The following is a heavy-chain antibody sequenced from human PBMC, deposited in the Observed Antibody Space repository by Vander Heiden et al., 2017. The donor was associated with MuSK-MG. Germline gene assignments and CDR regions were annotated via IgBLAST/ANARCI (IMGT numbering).Heavy chain of an antibody. Sequence: EVQLVESGGGLVQPGGSLSLSCAASGITSETYWMTWVRPAPGKGLEWVANINHGGSEKHYVDSVKGRFTISRDNSKDSLFLQMDTLRAEDTAVYYCVTGWVTSEYWGQGTLVTVSS. CDR2: INHGGSEK. V-gene: IGHV3-7*01. CDR1: GITSETYW. CDR3: VTGWVTSEY. J-gene: IGHJ4*02. D-gene: IGHD5-18*01.